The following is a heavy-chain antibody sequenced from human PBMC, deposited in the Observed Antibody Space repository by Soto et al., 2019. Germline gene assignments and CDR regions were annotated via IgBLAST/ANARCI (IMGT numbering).Heavy chain of an antibody. D-gene: IGHD6-19*01. CDR1: SAPVSSTTYT. Sequence: SETLSLTCTVSSAPVSSTTYTWGWIRQPPGKGLEWVASVYYGGRSYYNPSLNSRVTISVDTSKNQFSLKMTSVTAADTAVYYCARVRMAGNFDIWGQGTMVTVSS. CDR3: ARVRMAGNFDI. J-gene: IGHJ3*02. CDR2: VYYGGRS. V-gene: IGHV4-39*01.